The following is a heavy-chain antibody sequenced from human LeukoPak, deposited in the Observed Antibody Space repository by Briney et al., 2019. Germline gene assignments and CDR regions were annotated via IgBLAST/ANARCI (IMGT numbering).Heavy chain of an antibody. V-gene: IGHV1-2*06. Sequence: ASVKVSCKASGYIFTAYYIHWVRQAPGQGLEWVGRIHPSSGGTEYAQNFQGRVTVTRDTSITTAYMELNRLTSDDTAVYYCARNYGDLDYRGQGTLVTVSS. D-gene: IGHD4-17*01. CDR2: IHPSSGGT. J-gene: IGHJ4*02. CDR3: ARNYGDLDY. CDR1: GYIFTAYY.